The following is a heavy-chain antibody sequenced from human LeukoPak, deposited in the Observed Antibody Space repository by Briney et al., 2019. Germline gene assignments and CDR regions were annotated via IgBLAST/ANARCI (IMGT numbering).Heavy chain of an antibody. D-gene: IGHD2-15*01. CDR1: GFTFGSYE. V-gene: IGHV3-48*03. J-gene: IGHJ4*02. CDR3: ARENGGYCSGGSCYSDNYFDY. CDR2: ISSSGSTI. Sequence: GGSLRLSCAASGFTFGSYEINWVRQAPGKGLEWVSYISSSGSTIYYADSVKGRFTISRDNAKNSLYLQMNSLRAEDTAVYYCARENGGYCSGGSCYSDNYFDYWGQGTLVTVSS.